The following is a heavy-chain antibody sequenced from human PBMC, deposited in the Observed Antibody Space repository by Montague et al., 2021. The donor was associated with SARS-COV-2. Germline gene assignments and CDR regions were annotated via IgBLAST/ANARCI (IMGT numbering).Heavy chain of an antibody. CDR1: GGSISTYY. V-gene: IGHV4-59*01. D-gene: IGHD3-9*01. J-gene: IGHJ6*02. CDR3: ARLPYDNSYGMDV. CDR2: IDYSEST. Sequence: SETLSLTCTASGGSISTYYWNWIRQFPGKGLEWIGYIDYSESTNYNPSLQSRVIISVDRSKIQFSLKLNSVTAADTAIYYCARLPYDNSYGMDVWGQGTTVTVSS.